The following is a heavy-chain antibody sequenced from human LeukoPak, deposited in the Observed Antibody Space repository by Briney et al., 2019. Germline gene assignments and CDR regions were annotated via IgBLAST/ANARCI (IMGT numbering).Heavy chain of an antibody. J-gene: IGHJ4*02. D-gene: IGHD3-10*01. Sequence: GGSLGLSCAASGFTFSSYSMNWVRQAPGKGLEWVSYINSNSRYIYYADSVKGRFTISRDNAKNSLYLQMNSLRTEDAAVYYCARGPGGSGSYYDYWGQGTLVTVSS. V-gene: IGHV3-21*01. CDR3: ARGPGGSGSYYDY. CDR1: GFTFSSYS. CDR2: INSNSRYI.